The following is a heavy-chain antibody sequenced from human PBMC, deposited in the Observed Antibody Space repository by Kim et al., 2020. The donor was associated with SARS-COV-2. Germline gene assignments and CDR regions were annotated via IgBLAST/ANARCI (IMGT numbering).Heavy chain of an antibody. V-gene: IGHV4-4*07. J-gene: IGHJ4*02. CDR3: ARGGVAAGGFDY. D-gene: IGHD2-8*02. Sequence: YTPSLKSRPTMSLDTSRNQFSLNLRSVTAADTAVYYCARGGVAAGGFDYWGQGTLVTVSS.